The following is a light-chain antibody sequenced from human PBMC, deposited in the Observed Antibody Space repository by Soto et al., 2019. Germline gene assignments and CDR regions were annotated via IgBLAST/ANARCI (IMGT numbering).Light chain of an antibody. V-gene: IGKV4-1*01. CDR1: QSVLYSSNNKNY. Sequence: DIVMTQSPDSLAVSLGERATINCKSSQSVLYSSNNKNYLAWYQQKPRQPPKLLIYWASTRESGVPDRFSGSGSGTDFTLNISSLQAEDVAVYYCQQYYSTPPYTFGGGTKVEIK. CDR2: WAS. CDR3: QQYYSTPPYT. J-gene: IGKJ4*01.